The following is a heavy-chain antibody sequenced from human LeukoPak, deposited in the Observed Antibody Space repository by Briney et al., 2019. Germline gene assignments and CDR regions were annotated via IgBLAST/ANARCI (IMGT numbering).Heavy chain of an antibody. CDR3: ARGRGFYDTGASDS. CDR1: GYKFTDNY. CDR2: INPNSGDI. D-gene: IGHD2-8*02. V-gene: IGHV1-2*02. Sequence: ASVKVSCKASGYKFTDNYLHWVRQAPGQGLEWLAWINPNSGDIKFEQKFQGRLTMTRDTSISTAYLELTGLISDDTAVYYCARGRGFYDTGASDSWGQGTLVTVSS. J-gene: IGHJ4*02.